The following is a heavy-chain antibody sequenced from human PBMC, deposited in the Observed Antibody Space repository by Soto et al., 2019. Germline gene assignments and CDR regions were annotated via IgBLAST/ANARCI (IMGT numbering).Heavy chain of an antibody. CDR3: AKDIYYDSSGSFDY. D-gene: IGHD3-22*01. Sequence: GGSLRLSCAASGFTFSSYGMHWVLQAPGKGLEWVAVISYDGSNKYYADSVKGRFTISRDNSKNTLYLQMNSLRAEDTAVYYCAKDIYYDSSGSFDYWGQGTTVTVSS. J-gene: IGHJ4*03. V-gene: IGHV3-30*18. CDR1: GFTFSSYG. CDR2: ISYDGSNK.